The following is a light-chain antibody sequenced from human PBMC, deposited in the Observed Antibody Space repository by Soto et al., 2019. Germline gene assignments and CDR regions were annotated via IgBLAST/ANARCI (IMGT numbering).Light chain of an antibody. Sequence: GDRVTITCRASQRISSWLAWYQQKPGKAPKLLIYDASSLESGVPSRFSGSGSGTEFTLTISSLQPDDFATYYCQQSETFGQGTKVEIK. CDR2: DAS. V-gene: IGKV1-5*01. CDR3: QQSET. J-gene: IGKJ1*01. CDR1: QRISSW.